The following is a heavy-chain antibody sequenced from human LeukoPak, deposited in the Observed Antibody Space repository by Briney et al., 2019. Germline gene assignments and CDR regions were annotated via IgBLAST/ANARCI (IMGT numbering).Heavy chain of an antibody. CDR2: ISYDGSNK. CDR3: AKKPGIAAAGN. V-gene: IGHV3-30*18. J-gene: IGHJ4*02. D-gene: IGHD6-13*01. Sequence: GGSLRLSCAASGFTVSSNYMSRVRQAPGKGLEWVAVISYDGSNKYYADSVKGRFTISRDNSKNTLYLQMNSLRAEDTAVYYCAKKPGIAAAGNWGQGTLVTVSS. CDR1: GFTVSSNY.